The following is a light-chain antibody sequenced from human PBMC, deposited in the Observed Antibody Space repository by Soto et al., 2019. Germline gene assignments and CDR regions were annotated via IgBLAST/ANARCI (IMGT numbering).Light chain of an antibody. V-gene: IGLV2-14*01. Sequence: QSVLTQPASVSGSLGQSITISCTGTSSDIGIFNYVSWYQQHPGKAPKLMIYDVSNRPSGVSDRFSGSKSGNTASLTISGLQTEDEADYYCSSYTNTTTSFATGTKVTVL. CDR2: DVS. CDR1: SSDIGIFNY. CDR3: SSYTNTTTS. J-gene: IGLJ1*01.